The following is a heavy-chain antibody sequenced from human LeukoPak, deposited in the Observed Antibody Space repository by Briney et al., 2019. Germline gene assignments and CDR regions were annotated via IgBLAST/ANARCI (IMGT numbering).Heavy chain of an antibody. CDR1: GGSISSSGYY. D-gene: IGHD7-27*01. CDR2: IYYSGST. V-gene: IGHV4-39*01. J-gene: IGHJ4*02. Sequence: TSETLSLTCTVSGGSISSSGYYRGWIRQPPGKGLEWIGSIYYSGSTYYKTSLKSRLTISVDSSKNQFSLKMNSVTVADTGVYYCARHGNWDPFDYWGQGTLVTVSS. CDR3: ARHGNWDPFDY.